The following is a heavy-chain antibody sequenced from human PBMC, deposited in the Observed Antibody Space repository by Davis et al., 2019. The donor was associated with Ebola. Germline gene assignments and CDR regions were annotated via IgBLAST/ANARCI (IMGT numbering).Heavy chain of an antibody. Sequence: GGSLRLSCAASGFTFSSYGMHWVRQAPGKGLEWVAVISYDGSNKYYADSVKGRFTISRDNSKNTLYLQMNSLRAEDTAVYYCVKDLGEGLGWGQGTLVTVSS. D-gene: IGHD2-21*01. CDR1: GFTFSSYG. CDR2: ISYDGSNK. J-gene: IGHJ4*02. CDR3: VKDLGEGLG. V-gene: IGHV3-30*18.